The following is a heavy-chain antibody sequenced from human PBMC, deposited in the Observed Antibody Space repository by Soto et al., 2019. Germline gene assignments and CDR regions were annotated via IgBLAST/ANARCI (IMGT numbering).Heavy chain of an antibody. V-gene: IGHV4-59*01. J-gene: IGHJ6*02. Sequence: QVQLQESGPGLVKPSETLSLTCTVSGGSISSYYWSWIRQPPGKGLEWIGYIYYSGSTNYNPSLKRRVTISVETSKNQFSLKLSSVTAADTAVYYCAREGLTGTIGLYYYYGMDVWGQGTTVTVSS. CDR1: GGSISSYY. CDR2: IYYSGST. CDR3: AREGLTGTIGLYYYYGMDV. D-gene: IGHD1-7*01.